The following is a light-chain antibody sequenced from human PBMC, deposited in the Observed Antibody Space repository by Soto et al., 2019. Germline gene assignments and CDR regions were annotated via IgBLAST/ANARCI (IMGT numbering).Light chain of an antibody. CDR3: QQYGTPRSVT. V-gene: IGKV3-20*01. J-gene: IGKJ5*01. CDR2: GAS. Sequence: ETVLTQSPGTLSLSPGERATLSCRASQRVSSSYLAWYQQKSGQAPRLLIYGASSRATGIPDRFSGSGSGTDFTLTISRLEPEDFAVYYCQQYGTPRSVTFGQGTRLEIK. CDR1: QRVSSSY.